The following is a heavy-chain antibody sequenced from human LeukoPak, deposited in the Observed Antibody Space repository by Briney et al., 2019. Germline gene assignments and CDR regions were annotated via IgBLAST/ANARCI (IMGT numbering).Heavy chain of an antibody. CDR3: ARLSVGIAVAGTDY. V-gene: IGHV4-34*01. CDR2: INHSGST. J-gene: IGHJ4*02. D-gene: IGHD6-19*01. Sequence: SETLSLTCAVYGGSFSGYYWSWIRQPPGKGLEWIGEINHSGSTNYNPSLKSRVTISVDTSKNQFSLKLSSVTAADTAVYYRARLSVGIAVAGTDYWGQGTLVTVSS. CDR1: GGSFSGYY.